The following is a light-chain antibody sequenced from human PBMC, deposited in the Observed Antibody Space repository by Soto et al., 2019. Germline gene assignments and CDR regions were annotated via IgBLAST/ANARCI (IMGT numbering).Light chain of an antibody. CDR3: CSYAGSSTYV. J-gene: IGLJ1*01. V-gene: IGLV2-23*01. CDR2: EAT. CDR1: SSDIGSYDL. Sequence: QSALTQPASVSGAPGQSITISCTGTSSDIGSYDLVSWYQQLRGRAPKLMIYEATKRPSGISHRFSGSKSGNTASLTISGLQAEDEADYYCCSYAGSSTYVFGTGTKVTVL.